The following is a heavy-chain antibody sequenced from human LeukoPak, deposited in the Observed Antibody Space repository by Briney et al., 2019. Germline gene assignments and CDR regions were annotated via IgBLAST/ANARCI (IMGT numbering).Heavy chain of an antibody. J-gene: IGHJ4*02. CDR1: GGSFSGYY. Sequence: SETLSLTCAVYGGSFSGYYWSWIRQPPGEGLEWIGEINHSGSTNYNPSLKSRVTISVDTSKNQFSLKLSSVTAADTAVYYCARTNTVWGQGTLVTVSS. CDR3: ARTNTV. V-gene: IGHV4-34*01. CDR2: INHSGST. D-gene: IGHD2-2*02.